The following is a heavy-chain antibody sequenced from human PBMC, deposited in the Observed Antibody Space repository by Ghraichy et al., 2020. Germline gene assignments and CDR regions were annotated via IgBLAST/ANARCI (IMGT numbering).Heavy chain of an antibody. CDR2: MYYSGAT. J-gene: IGHJ4*02. Sequence: SETLSLTCTVSGGSISNTHYYWGWIRQPPGKGLEWIGRMYYSGATYDNPSLKSLVTISVDTTKNQFSLKLSSVTAADTAVYYCASAPYDSTWDAFDYWGQRTLVTVSS. CDR3: ASAPYDSTWDAFDY. V-gene: IGHV4-39*01. CDR1: GGSISNTHYY. D-gene: IGHD6-13*01.